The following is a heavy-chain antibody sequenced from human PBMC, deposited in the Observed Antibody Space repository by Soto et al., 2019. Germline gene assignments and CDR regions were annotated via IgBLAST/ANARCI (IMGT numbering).Heavy chain of an antibody. CDR1: GFTFSSYA. J-gene: IGHJ4*02. Sequence: GGSLRLSCAASGFTFSSYAMHWVRQAPGKGLEWVAVISYDGSNKYYADSVRGRFTISRDNSKNTLYLQMNSLRAEDTAVYYCARVIRVGLSGADYFDYWGQGTLVTVSS. CDR2: ISYDGSNK. D-gene: IGHD3-16*02. V-gene: IGHV3-30-3*01. CDR3: ARVIRVGLSGADYFDY.